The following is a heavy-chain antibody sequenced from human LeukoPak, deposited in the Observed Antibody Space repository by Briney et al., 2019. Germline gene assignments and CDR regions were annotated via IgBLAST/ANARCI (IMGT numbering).Heavy chain of an antibody. CDR2: IYYSGST. CDR1: GGSMSSYY. Sequence: SETLSLTCTVSGGSMSSYYWSWIRQPPGKGLEWIGHIYYSGSTNYHPSLKSRVTISVDTSKNQFSLKLSSVTAADTAVYYCARHYYGSGSYYSNFDYWGQGTLVTVSS. V-gene: IGHV4-59*08. J-gene: IGHJ4*02. CDR3: ARHYYGSGSYYSNFDY. D-gene: IGHD3-10*01.